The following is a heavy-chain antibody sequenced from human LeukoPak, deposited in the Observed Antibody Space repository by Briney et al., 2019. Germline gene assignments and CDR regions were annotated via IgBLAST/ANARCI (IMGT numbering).Heavy chain of an antibody. CDR2: ISSSGSTI. Sequence: GGSRRLSCAASGFTFSDYYMSWIRQAPGKGLEWVSYISSSGSTIYYADSVKGRFTISRDNAKNSLYLQMNSLRAEDTAVYYCARDTAYYDILTGIGNWGQGTLVTVSS. D-gene: IGHD3-9*01. V-gene: IGHV3-11*04. J-gene: IGHJ4*02. CDR3: ARDTAYYDILTGIGN. CDR1: GFTFSDYY.